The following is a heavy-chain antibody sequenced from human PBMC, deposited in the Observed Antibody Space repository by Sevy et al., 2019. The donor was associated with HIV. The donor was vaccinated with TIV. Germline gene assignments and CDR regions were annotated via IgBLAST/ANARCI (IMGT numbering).Heavy chain of an antibody. J-gene: IGHJ4*01. Sequence: GGSLRLSCAASGFTFSGYWMNWVRQAPGKGLEWVANIKQDGSENYYVDSVKGRFTISRDNAKNSLYLQMNSLTAEDTAVYYCARYGGYIDHWGHGTLVTVSS. CDR2: IKQDGSEN. D-gene: IGHD2-15*01. CDR1: GFTFSGYW. V-gene: IGHV3-7*01. CDR3: ARYGGYIDH.